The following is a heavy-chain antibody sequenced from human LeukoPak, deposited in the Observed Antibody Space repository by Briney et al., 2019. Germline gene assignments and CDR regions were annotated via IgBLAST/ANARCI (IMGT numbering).Heavy chain of an antibody. CDR3: ARTPLYGDED. D-gene: IGHD4-17*01. J-gene: IGHJ4*02. V-gene: IGHV4-39*01. CDR2: IYYSGST. Sequence: SETLPLTCSVSGGSISSTRYYWGWIRQPPGKGLEWIGSIYYSGSTYYNPSLKSRVTISVDTSNNQFSLKLRSVTAADTAVYYCARTPLYGDEDWGQGTLVAVSS. CDR1: GGSISSTRYY.